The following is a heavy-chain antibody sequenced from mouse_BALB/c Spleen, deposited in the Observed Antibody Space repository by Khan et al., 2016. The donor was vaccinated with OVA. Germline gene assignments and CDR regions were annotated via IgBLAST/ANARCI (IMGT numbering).Heavy chain of an antibody. V-gene: IGHV1-63*02. CDR1: GHTFTNFW. J-gene: IGHJ2*01. CDR2: IYPGGGYT. Sequence: QVQLQQSGTELVRPGTSVKMSCKAAGHTFTNFWIGWVKQRPGHGLEWIGDIYPGGGYTNYNEKFKGKATLTADTSSSTAYMQLSSLTSEDSAIHYCARRRATRATWDYGDYGGQGTTRTVSS. D-gene: IGHD3-1*01. CDR3: ARRRATRATWDYGDY.